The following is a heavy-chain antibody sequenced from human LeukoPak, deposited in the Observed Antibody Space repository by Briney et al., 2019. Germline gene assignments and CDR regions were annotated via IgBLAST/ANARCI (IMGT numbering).Heavy chain of an antibody. J-gene: IGHJ4*02. D-gene: IGHD3-16*02. CDR2: INHSGST. CDR3: ARAPNLGELSLGY. CDR1: GGSFSGYY. V-gene: IGHV4-34*01. Sequence: PSGTLSLTCAVYGGSFSGYYWSWIRQPPGKGLEWIGEINHSGSTNYNPSLKSRVTISVDTSKNQFSLKLSSVTAADTAVYYCARAPNLGELSLGYWGQGTLVTVSS.